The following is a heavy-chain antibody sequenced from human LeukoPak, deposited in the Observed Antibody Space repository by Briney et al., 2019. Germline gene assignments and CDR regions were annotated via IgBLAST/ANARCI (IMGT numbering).Heavy chain of an antibody. J-gene: IGHJ2*01. CDR1: GYSFTSYW. V-gene: IGHV5-51*01. CDR2: IYPGDSHT. CDR3: ARPHIATSWYFDP. Sequence: GESLKISCKGSGYSFTSYWIGWVRQMPGKGLEWMGIIYPGDSHTRYSRSFEGPVNTSADKSITTAYLQWSSLKASDTAMYYCARPHIATSWYFDPCGRGTLVTV. D-gene: IGHD6-13*01.